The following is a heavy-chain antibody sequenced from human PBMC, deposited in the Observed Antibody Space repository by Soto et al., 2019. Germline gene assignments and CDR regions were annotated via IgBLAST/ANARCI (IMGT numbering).Heavy chain of an antibody. CDR3: ARAYRYDSSGFYFYYFGY. Sequence: SETLSLTCTVSGDSISSYYWSWIRQPPGKGLEWIGYIYYSGSTNYNPSLKSRVTISVDTSKNQFSLKLSSVTAADTAVYYCARAYRYDSSGFYFYYFGYWGQGTRVTVSS. D-gene: IGHD3-22*01. CDR2: IYYSGST. V-gene: IGHV4-59*01. CDR1: GDSISSYY. J-gene: IGHJ4*02.